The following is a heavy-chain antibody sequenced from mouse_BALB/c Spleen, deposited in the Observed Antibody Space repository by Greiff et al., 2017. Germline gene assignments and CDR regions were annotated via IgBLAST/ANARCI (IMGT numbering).Heavy chain of an antibody. D-gene: IGHD2-1*01. V-gene: IGHV5-6-5*01. CDR3: ARGRDGNSYYYAMDY. CDR2: ISSGGST. Sequence: EVKLVESGGGLVKPGGSLKLSCAASGFTFSSYAMSWVRQTPEKRLEWVASISSGGSTYYPDSVKGRFTISRDNARNILYLQMSSLRSEDTAMYYCARGRDGNSYYYAMDYWGQGTSVTVSS. CDR1: GFTFSSYA. J-gene: IGHJ4*01.